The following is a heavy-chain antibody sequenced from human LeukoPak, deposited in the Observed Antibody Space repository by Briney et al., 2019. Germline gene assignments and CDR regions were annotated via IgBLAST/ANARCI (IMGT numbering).Heavy chain of an antibody. V-gene: IGHV3-74*01. Sequence: PGGSLRLSCAASGFTFGNSWVHWVRQSPGKGLVWVSLINADGSTATYADSVKGRFTISRDNARNTLSLQMNSLTIEDTAVYYCVVVVEPPDSHGFDVWGQGTMINVSS. CDR3: VVVVEPPDSHGFDV. J-gene: IGHJ3*01. D-gene: IGHD1-14*01. CDR2: INADGSTA. CDR1: GFTFGNSW.